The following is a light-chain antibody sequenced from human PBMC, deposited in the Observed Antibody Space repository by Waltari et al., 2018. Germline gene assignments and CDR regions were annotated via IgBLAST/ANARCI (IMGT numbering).Light chain of an antibody. CDR2: KAS. Sequence: DIQMIQSPSTLSASLVDRVTITCRASQNNNNWVAWYQQKPGKAPNLLNYKASSLESGVPSRFSGSGSGAECTLTISSLQPDDSATYYCQQYGGYPWTFGQGTKVEIK. V-gene: IGKV1-5*03. CDR1: QNNNNW. J-gene: IGKJ1*01. CDR3: QQYGGYPWT.